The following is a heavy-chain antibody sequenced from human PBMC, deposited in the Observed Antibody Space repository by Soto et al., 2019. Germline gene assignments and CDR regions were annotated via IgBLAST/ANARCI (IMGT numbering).Heavy chain of an antibody. D-gene: IGHD1-26*01. CDR3: SRGSGSYPFDY. Sequence: SETLSLTCAVSGYSINSGYYWGWIRQPPGKGLEWIGSIHHGGTTYYNPSLKGRGTISMDTSKNQFSLRLSSLTAEDTALYFCSRGSGSYPFDYWGHGTLVTVSS. CDR1: GYSINSGYY. J-gene: IGHJ4*01. CDR2: IHHGGTT. V-gene: IGHV4-38-2*01.